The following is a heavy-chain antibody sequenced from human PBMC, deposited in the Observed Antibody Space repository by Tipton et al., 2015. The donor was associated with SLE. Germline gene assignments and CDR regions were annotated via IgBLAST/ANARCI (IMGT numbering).Heavy chain of an antibody. Sequence: GLVKPSETLSLTCTVSGGSISSHYWSWIRQPPGKGLEWIGYIYDSGNTNYNPSLKSRVTISVDTSKNQFSLRLSSVTAADTAVYYCARDTGVDIDWWGQGTLVTVSS. CDR2: IYDSGNT. CDR1: GGSISSHY. J-gene: IGHJ4*02. V-gene: IGHV4-59*11. CDR3: ARDTGVDIDW. D-gene: IGHD7-27*01.